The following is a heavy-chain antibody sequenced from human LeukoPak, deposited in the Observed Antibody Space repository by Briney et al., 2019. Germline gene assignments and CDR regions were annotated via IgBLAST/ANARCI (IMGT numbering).Heavy chain of an antibody. Sequence: GRSLRLSCAASGFTFDDYAMHWVQQAPGKGLEWVSGISWNSGSIGYADSVKGRFTISRDNAKNSLYLQMNSLRAEDTAVYYCASGDIVVVPAAILDAFDIWGQGTMVTVSS. V-gene: IGHV3-9*01. CDR1: GFTFDDYA. D-gene: IGHD2-2*01. J-gene: IGHJ3*02. CDR3: ASGDIVVVPAAILDAFDI. CDR2: ISWNSGSI.